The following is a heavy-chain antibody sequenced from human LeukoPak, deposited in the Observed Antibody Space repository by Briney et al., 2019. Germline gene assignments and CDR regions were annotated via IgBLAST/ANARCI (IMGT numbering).Heavy chain of an antibody. Sequence: ASVKVSCKASGYTFTSYDINWVRQATGQGLEWMGWMNPNSGNTGYAQKFQGRVTMTRNTSISTAYMELSSLRSEDTAVYYCARGAGDSSGYYSFWDYYYYMDVWGKGTTVTVSS. CDR3: ARGAGDSSGYYSFWDYYYYMDV. CDR1: GYTFTSYD. CDR2: MNPNSGNT. D-gene: IGHD3-22*01. V-gene: IGHV1-8*01. J-gene: IGHJ6*03.